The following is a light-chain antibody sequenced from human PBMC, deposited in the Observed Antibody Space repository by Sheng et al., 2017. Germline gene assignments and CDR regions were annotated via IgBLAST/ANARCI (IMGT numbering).Light chain of an antibody. J-gene: IGKJ4*01. CDR1: QSINIY. V-gene: IGKV1-39*01. CDR3: QQSYNTVAVS. CDR2: LAS. Sequence: DIQMTQSPSSLSASVGDRVTISCRASQSINIYVNWYQQKPGKVPELLIYLASSLQSGVPSRFSGRGSGTDFTLTINSIQPEDFATYYCQQSYNTVAVSFGGGTKVEI.